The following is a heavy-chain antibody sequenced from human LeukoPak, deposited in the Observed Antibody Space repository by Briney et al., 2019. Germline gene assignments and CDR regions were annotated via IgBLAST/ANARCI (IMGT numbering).Heavy chain of an antibody. J-gene: IGHJ4*02. Sequence: PGGPLRLSCAPSGFTFSCYWLNWVRQAPGKGLVWVSRISSDGSRTSYADSVKGRFTIFRDNAKNTLYLQMNSLGAEDTAVYYCARALPPSVNTPWKWGQGTQVTVSS. V-gene: IGHV3-74*01. D-gene: IGHD1-1*01. CDR3: ARALPPSVNTPWK. CDR1: GFTFSCYW. CDR2: ISSDGSRT.